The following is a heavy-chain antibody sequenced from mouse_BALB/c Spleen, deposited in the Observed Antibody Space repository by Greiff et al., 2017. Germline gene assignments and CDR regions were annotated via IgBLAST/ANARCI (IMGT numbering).Heavy chain of an antibody. CDR1: GYTFTDYY. J-gene: IGHJ4*01. CDR2: IYPGSGNT. V-gene: IGHV1-77*01. D-gene: IGHD1-3*01. CDR3: ARWSSFYAMDY. Sequence: QVQLQQSGAELARPGASVKLSCKASGYTFTDYYINWVKQRTGQGLEWIGEIYPGSGNTYYNEKFKGKATLTADKSSSTAYMQLSSLTSEDSAVYFCARWSSFYAMDYWGQGTSVTVSS.